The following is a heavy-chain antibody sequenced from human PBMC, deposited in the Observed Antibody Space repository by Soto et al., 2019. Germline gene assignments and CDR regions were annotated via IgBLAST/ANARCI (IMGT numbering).Heavy chain of an antibody. CDR1: EYRFNSYW. Sequence: GESLKISCKGSEYRFNSYWIGWVRQMPGKGLEWIGMIYPGDSDTTYSPSFEGQVTMSVDKSISTAYLQWSSLKASDSATYYCARALSDYSYHMDVWGHGTTVTVSS. V-gene: IGHV5-51*01. CDR2: IYPGDSDT. J-gene: IGHJ6*02. CDR3: ARALSDYSYHMDV.